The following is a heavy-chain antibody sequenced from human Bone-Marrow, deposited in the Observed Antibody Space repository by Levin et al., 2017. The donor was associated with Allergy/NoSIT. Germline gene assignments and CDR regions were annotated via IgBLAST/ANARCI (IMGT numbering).Heavy chain of an antibody. Sequence: KISCKASGGTFSSYAISWVRQAPGQGLEWMGGIIPIFGTANYAQKFQGRVTITADESTSTAYMELSSLRSEDTAVYYCARELTTVVKDAAKHGMDVWGQGTTVTVSS. CDR1: GGTFSSYA. D-gene: IGHD4-23*01. J-gene: IGHJ6*02. V-gene: IGHV1-69*01. CDR3: ARELTTVVKDAAKHGMDV. CDR2: IIPIFGTA.